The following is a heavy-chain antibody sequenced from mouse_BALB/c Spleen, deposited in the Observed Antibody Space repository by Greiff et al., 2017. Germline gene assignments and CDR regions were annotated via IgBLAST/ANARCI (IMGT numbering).Heavy chain of an antibody. J-gene: IGHJ4*01. Sequence: QVQLQQPGAELVKPGASVKMSCKASGYTFTSYNMHWVKQTPGQGLEWIGAIYPGNGDTSYNQKFKGEATLTADKSSSTAYMQLSSLTSEDSAVYYCARYGSAGYDAMDYWGQGTSVTVSS. CDR3: ARYGSAGYDAMDY. V-gene: IGHV1-12*01. D-gene: IGHD3-1*01. CDR1: GYTFTSYN. CDR2: IYPGNGDT.